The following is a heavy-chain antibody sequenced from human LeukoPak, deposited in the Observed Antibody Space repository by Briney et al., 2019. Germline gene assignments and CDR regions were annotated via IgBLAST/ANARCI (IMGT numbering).Heavy chain of an antibody. Sequence: GGSLRLSCAASGFTFSSYSMNWVRQAPGKGLEWVSSISSTISYIYYADSVKGRFTISRDNRKNSLYLQMNSLRVEDTAVYFCASGLTAMLTAEGGFDYWGQGTLVTVSS. CDR1: GFTFSSYS. CDR2: ISSTISYI. J-gene: IGHJ4*02. CDR3: ASGLTAMLTAEGGFDY. V-gene: IGHV3-21*01. D-gene: IGHD5-18*01.